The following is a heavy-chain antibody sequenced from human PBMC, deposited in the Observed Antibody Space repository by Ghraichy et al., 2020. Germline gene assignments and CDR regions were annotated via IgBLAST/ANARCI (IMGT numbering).Heavy chain of an antibody. V-gene: IGHV3-23*01. CDR3: AKGTLGITMVRGVTMVPYYFDY. CDR1: GFTFSSCA. D-gene: IGHD3-10*01. Sequence: GGSLRLSCAASGFTFSSCAMSWVRQAPGKGLEWVSTISVSGTSTYYADSVKGRFTISRDNSKNTLYLQMNSLRAEDTAVYYCAKGTLGITMVRGVTMVPYYFDYWGQGTLVTVSS. J-gene: IGHJ4*02. CDR2: ISVSGTST.